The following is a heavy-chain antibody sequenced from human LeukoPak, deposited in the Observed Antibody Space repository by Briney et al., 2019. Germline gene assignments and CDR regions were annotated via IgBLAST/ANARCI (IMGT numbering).Heavy chain of an antibody. J-gene: IGHJ6*03. Sequence: PSQTLSLTCTVSGGSISSGSYYWSWIRQPAGKGLEWIGRIYTSGSTNYNPSLKSRVTISVDTSKNQFSLKLSSVTAADTAVYYCARVSWFGELSSPISGYYYMDVWGKGTTVTVSS. CDR1: GGSISSGSYY. D-gene: IGHD3-10*01. V-gene: IGHV4-61*02. CDR3: ARVSWFGELSSPISGYYYMDV. CDR2: IYTSGST.